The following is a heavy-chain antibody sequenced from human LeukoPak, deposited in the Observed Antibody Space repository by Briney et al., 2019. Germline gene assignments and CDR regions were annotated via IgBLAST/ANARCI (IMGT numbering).Heavy chain of an antibody. CDR2: IIHSGAT. CDR3: ARGTVLMGYASFDY. D-gene: IGHD2-8*01. CDR1: GGSFSGYY. V-gene: IGHV4-34*01. Sequence: SETLSLTCAVYGGSFSGYYWTWLRQPPGKGLEWIGEIIHSGATNYSPSLKSRVTVTEDTSKNHFSLKLTSVTAADTAVYYCARGTVLMGYASFDYWGQGALVTVSS. J-gene: IGHJ4*02.